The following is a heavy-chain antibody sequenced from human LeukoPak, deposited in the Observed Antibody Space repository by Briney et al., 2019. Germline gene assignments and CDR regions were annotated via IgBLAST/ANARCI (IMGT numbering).Heavy chain of an antibody. D-gene: IGHD4-17*01. CDR3: ARGSGPTVTSDFDY. V-gene: IGHV1-18*01. CDR1: GYTFTSYG. Sequence: ASVKVSCKASGYTFTSYGISWVRQAPGRGLEWMGWISAYNGNTNYAQKLQGRVTMTTDTSTSTAYMELRSLRSDDTAVYYCARGSGPTVTSDFDYWGQGTLVTVSS. CDR2: ISAYNGNT. J-gene: IGHJ4*02.